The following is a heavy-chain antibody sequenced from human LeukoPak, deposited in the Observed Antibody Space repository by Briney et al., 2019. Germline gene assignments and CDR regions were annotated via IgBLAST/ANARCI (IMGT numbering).Heavy chain of an antibody. CDR1: GFTFSNAW. D-gene: IGHD3-9*01. Sequence: GGSLRLSCAASGFTFSNAWMNWVRQAPGKGLEWVGRIKSKTGGGTTDYAAPVKGRFTISRDDSKNTLYLQMNSLKTEDTAVYYCTTADWLFPDYFDYWGQGTLVTVSS. CDR2: IKSKTGGGTT. J-gene: IGHJ4*02. V-gene: IGHV3-15*07. CDR3: TTADWLFPDYFDY.